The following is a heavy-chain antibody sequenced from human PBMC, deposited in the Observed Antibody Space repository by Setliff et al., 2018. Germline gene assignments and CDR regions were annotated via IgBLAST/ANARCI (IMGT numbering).Heavy chain of an antibody. J-gene: IGHJ4*02. CDR3: VGAGTCSY. CDR2: INPHGSEK. D-gene: IGHD3-10*02. V-gene: IGHV3-7*01. CDR1: GGSFSTYY. Sequence: ETLSLTCAVYGGSFSTYYWSWVRQAPGKGLEWLASINPHGSEKYYADSVKGRFTISRDNAKNSLSLQMNNLRTEDTAVYYCVGAGTCSYWGQGTRVTSPQ.